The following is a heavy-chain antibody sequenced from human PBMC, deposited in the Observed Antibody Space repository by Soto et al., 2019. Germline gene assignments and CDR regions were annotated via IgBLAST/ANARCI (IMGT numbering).Heavy chain of an antibody. CDR3: ARVLKGGHMYV. CDR2: IYSGGST. J-gene: IGHJ6*02. D-gene: IGHD3-16*01. CDR1: GSTVSAYY. V-gene: IGHV3-53*01. Sequence: EVQLVESGGGLIQPGGSLRLSCAASGSTVSAYYTTWVRQAPGKGLEWLSIIYSGGSTYYADSVKGRFTISRDKSKNTIYFKMNSLRAEDTAVYYCARVLKGGHMYVWGQGTTVTVSS.